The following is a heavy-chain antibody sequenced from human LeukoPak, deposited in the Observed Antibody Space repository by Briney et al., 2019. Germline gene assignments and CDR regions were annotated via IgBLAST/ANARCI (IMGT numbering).Heavy chain of an antibody. CDR1: GFTFSSYA. V-gene: IGHV3-23*01. J-gene: IGHJ3*02. Sequence: TGGSLRLSCAASGFTFSSYAMSWVRQAPGKGLEWVSAISGSGGSTYYADSVKGRFTISRDNSKNTLYLQMNSLRAEDTAVYYCAKDISPGLIAGGDDDAFDIWGQGTMVTVSS. CDR3: AKDISPGLIAGGDDDAFDI. D-gene: IGHD2-21*01. CDR2: ISGSGGST.